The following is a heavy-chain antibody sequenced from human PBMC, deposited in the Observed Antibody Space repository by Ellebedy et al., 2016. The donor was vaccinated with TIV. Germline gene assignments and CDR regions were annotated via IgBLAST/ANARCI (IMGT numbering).Heavy chain of an antibody. V-gene: IGHV3-23*01. CDR2: MSGRGANT. Sequence: GGSLRLSXAASGFTFSSLAMSWVRQTPEKGLEWVSGMSGRGANTYYADSVKGRFTISRDNSKNTLYLQMSSLRAEDTAVYDCAKMQAVGDFDTSGHVDYWGQGTLVTVSS. CDR3: AKMQAVGDFDTSGHVDY. CDR1: GFTFSSLA. J-gene: IGHJ4*02. D-gene: IGHD3-22*01.